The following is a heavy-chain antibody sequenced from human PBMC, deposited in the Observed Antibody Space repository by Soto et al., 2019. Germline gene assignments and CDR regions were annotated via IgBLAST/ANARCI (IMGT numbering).Heavy chain of an antibody. J-gene: IGHJ4*02. CDR2: IFYSGSI. CDR1: GASLSGYY. V-gene: IGHV4-59*01. D-gene: IGHD3-9*01. CDR3: ARVDWGSFDY. Sequence: PSETLSLTCTVSGASLSGYYWAWIRQPPGKGLEWIGNIFYSGSIDYNPSLKSRVTMSLDTSRSHFSLKIRSVTTADTAVYYCARVDWGSFDYWGQGTLVTVSS.